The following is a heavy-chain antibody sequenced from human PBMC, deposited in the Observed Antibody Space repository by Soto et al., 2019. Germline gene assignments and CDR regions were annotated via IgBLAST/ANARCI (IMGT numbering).Heavy chain of an antibody. J-gene: IGHJ4*02. D-gene: IGHD3-16*01. CDR3: ARGGTPIDY. V-gene: IGHV1-18*01. CDR1: RYTFTNSG. Sequence: QVQLVQSGAEVKKPGASVKVSCKASRYTFTNSGISWVRQAPGQGLEWMGWISAYNGTTNYAQKFQGRVTMTTDTSTRSADMEVRRLRFDDTAVYCWARGGTPIDYWGQVTLVTVSS. CDR2: ISAYNGTT.